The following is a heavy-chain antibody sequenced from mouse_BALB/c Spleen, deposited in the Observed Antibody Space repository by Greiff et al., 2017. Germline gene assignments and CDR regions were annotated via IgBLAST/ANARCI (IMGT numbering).Heavy chain of an antibody. D-gene: IGHD1-2*01. CDR2: ISSGGST. CDR1: GFTFSSYA. V-gene: IGHV5-6-5*01. CDR3: ARGAIHYYDPLYYFDY. Sequence: EVKLVESGGGLVKPGGSLKLSCAASGFTFSSYAMSWVRQTPEKRLEWVASISSGGSTYYPDSVKGRFTISRDNARNILYLQMSSLRSEDTAMYYCARGAIHYYDPLYYFDYWGQGTTLTVSS. J-gene: IGHJ2*01.